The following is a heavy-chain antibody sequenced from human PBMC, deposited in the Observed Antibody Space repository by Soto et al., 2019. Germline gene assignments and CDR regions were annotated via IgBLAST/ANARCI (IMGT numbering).Heavy chain of an antibody. CDR2: FDPEDGET. CDR3: ATAVDTAMVLYYYYGMDV. J-gene: IGHJ6*02. V-gene: IGHV1-24*01. Sequence: GASVNGSCKGSGYTLTELSMHWVRHAPGKGLEWMGGFDPEDGETIYAQKFQGRVTMTEDTSTDTAYMELSSLRSEDTAVYYCATAVDTAMVLYYYYGMDVWGQGTTVTVSS. CDR1: GYTLTELS. D-gene: IGHD5-18*01.